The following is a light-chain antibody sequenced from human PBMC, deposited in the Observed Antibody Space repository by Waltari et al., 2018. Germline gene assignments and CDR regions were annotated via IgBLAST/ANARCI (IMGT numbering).Light chain of an antibody. Sequence: QSALTQPASVSGSPGPSIPISGTGTSSDGGFSHFVSRFQQHPGKAPKVIIYKINNRPSGVSTRFSGSKSANTASLTISGLQAEDEADYYCSSYTRRSYWVFGGGTQLTVL. V-gene: IGLV2-14*01. J-gene: IGLJ3*02. CDR1: SSDGGFSHF. CDR3: SSYTRRSYWV. CDR2: KIN.